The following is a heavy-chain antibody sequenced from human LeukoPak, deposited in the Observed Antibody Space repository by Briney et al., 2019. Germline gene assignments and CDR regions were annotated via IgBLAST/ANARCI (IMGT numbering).Heavy chain of an antibody. J-gene: IGHJ4*02. V-gene: IGHV3-30*02. D-gene: IGHD1-26*01. CDR1: GFTFSSYG. CDR2: IRYDGTNK. CDR3: AKPRQLLWEHFDY. Sequence: PGGSLRLSCAASGFTFSSYGMHWVRQAPGKGLEWVTYIRYDGTNKYYADSVKGRFTISRDNAKNSLYLQMNSLRAEDTAVYYCAKPRQLLWEHFDYWGQGTLVTVSS.